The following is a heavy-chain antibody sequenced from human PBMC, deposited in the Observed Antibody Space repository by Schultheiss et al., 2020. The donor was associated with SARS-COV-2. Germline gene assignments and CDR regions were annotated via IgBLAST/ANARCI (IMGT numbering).Heavy chain of an antibody. J-gene: IGHJ5*02. CDR3: ARDLRAVGATTPYNWFDP. CDR2: IYYSGST. D-gene: IGHD1-26*01. V-gene: IGHV4-59*12. Sequence: SETLSLTCAVYGGSFSGYYWSWIRQPPGKGLEWIGYIYYSGSTYYNPSLKSRVTISVDTSKNQFSLKLSSVTAADTAVYYCARDLRAVGATTPYNWFDPWGQGTLVTVSS. CDR1: GGSFSGYY.